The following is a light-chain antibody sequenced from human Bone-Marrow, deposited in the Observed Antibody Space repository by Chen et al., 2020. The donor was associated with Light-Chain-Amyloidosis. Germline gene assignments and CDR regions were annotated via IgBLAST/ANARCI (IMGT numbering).Light chain of an antibody. Sequence: SYELTQPPSVSVSPGPTARITCSGDDLPTKYAYWYQQKPGQAPVLVIHRDTERPSGISEQFSGSSSGTTATLTISGVQAEDEADYHCQSADSSGTYEVIFGGGTKLTVL. CDR2: RDT. CDR1: DLPTKY. J-gene: IGLJ2*01. CDR3: QSADSSGTYEVI. V-gene: IGLV3-25*03.